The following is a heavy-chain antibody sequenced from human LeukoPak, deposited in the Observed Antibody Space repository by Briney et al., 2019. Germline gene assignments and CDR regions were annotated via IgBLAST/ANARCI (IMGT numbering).Heavy chain of an antibody. Sequence: PGGSLRLSCAASGFSFSTYSFSWVRQAPGKGLEWVSGISASGGDTFYADSVKGRFTISRDNSKNTLYLQMNSLRAEDTAVYYCAREQYSSSWYQPVDYWGQGTLVTVSS. CDR1: GFSFSTYS. CDR2: ISASGGDT. CDR3: AREQYSSSWYQPVDY. D-gene: IGHD6-13*01. J-gene: IGHJ4*02. V-gene: IGHV3-23*01.